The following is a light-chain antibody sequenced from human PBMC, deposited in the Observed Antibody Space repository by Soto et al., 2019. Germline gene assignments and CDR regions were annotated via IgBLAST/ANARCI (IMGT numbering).Light chain of an antibody. CDR1: QSISSY. CDR3: QQSYSTPPST. V-gene: IGKV1-39*01. CDR2: AAS. Sequence: DIQMTQSPSSLSASVGDRVTITCRASQSISSYLNWYLQKPGKAPKLLIYAASSLQSGVPSRFSGSGSGTDFTLTISSLQPEDGATYYCQQSYSTPPSTLGHGTKVYIK. J-gene: IGKJ3*01.